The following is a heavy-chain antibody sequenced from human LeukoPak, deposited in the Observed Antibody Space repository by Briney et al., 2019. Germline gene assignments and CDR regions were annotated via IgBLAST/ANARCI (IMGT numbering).Heavy chain of an antibody. V-gene: IGHV1-2*02. J-gene: IGHJ4*02. Sequence: ASVKVSCKASGYTFTSYYMHWVRQAPGQGLEWMGWINPNSGGTNYAQKLQGRVTMTTDTSTSTAYMELRSLRSDDTAVYYCARGTELRYFDWLPVYWGQGTLVTVSS. CDR2: INPNSGGT. CDR1: GYTFTSYY. CDR3: ARGTELRYFDWLPVY. D-gene: IGHD3-9*01.